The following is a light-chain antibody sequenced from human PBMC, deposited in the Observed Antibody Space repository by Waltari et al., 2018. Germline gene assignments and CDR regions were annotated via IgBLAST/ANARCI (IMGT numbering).Light chain of an antibody. V-gene: IGKV1-5*03. J-gene: IGKJ2*01. CDR3: QQSYRYPAT. CDR2: RAS. CDR1: QSTTTW. Sequence: LQMAPFPFAPSSAVRGRVTLTCRASQSTTTWLAWYQQKPGKAPNLLIYRASTLKSGVPSRFSASGSGTEFTLTISGLQPDDFATYYCQQSYRYPATFGQGTKLEI.